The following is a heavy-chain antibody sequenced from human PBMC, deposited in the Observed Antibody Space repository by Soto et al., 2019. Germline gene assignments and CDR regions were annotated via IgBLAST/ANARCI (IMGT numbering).Heavy chain of an antibody. CDR2: INPNSGGT. J-gene: IGHJ4*02. V-gene: IGHV1-2*02. Sequence: GASVKVSCKASGYTFTGYYMHWVRQAPGRGLEWMGWINPNSGGTNYAQKFQGRVTMTRDTSISTAYMELSRLRSDDTAVYYCARDLYDFWSGWLDYWGQGTPVTVSS. CDR3: ARDLYDFWSGWLDY. D-gene: IGHD3-3*01. CDR1: GYTFTGYY.